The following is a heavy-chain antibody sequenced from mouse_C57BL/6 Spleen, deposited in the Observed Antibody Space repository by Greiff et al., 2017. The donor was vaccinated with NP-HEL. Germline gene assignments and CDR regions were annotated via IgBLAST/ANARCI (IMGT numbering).Heavy chain of an antibody. V-gene: IGHV5-4*01. CDR1: GFTFSSYA. J-gene: IGHJ4*01. CDR3: ARDNYDYDGERPYYAMDY. CDR2: ISDGGSYT. Sequence: EVHLVESGGGLVKPGGSLKLSCAASGFTFSSYAMSWVRQTPEKRLEWVATISDGGSYTYYPDNVKGRFTISRDNAKNNLYLQMSHLKSEDTAIYYCARDNYDYDGERPYYAMDYWGQGTSVTVSS. D-gene: IGHD2-4*01.